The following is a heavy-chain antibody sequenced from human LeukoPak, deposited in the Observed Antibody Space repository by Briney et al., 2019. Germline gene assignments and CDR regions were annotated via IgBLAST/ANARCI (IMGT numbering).Heavy chain of an antibody. D-gene: IGHD3-3*01. CDR1: GYIFTTYA. Sequence: GASVKVSCKVSGYIFTTYAMHWVRQAPGQGLEWMGGIIPIFGTANYAQKFQGRVTITADESTSTAYMELSSLRSEDTAVYYCARTTVLGVVINYYFDYWGQGTLVTVSS. J-gene: IGHJ4*02. CDR2: IIPIFGTA. CDR3: ARTTVLGVVINYYFDY. V-gene: IGHV1-69*13.